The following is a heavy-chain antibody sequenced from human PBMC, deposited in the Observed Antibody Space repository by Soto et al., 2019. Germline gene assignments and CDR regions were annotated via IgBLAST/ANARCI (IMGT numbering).Heavy chain of an antibody. CDR2: ISAYNGNT. CDR1: GYTFTSYG. J-gene: IGHJ5*02. Sequence: GASVKVSCKASGYTFTSYGISWVRQAPGQGLEWMGWISAYNGNTNYAQKLQGRVTMTTDTSTSTAYMEPRSLRSDDTAVYYCARGSSGYYRVKANWFDPWGQGTLVTVSS. V-gene: IGHV1-18*01. CDR3: ARGSSGYYRVKANWFDP. D-gene: IGHD3-3*01.